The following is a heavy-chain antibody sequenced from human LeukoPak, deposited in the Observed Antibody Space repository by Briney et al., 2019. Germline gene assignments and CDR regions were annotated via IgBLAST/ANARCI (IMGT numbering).Heavy chain of an antibody. CDR3: TVVHGTYFDY. Sequence: GGSLRLSCAASGFTFSGSAMHWVRQASGKGLEWVGRIRSKANSYATAYAASVNGRFTIFRDDSKNTAYLQMNSLKTEHTAVYYCTVVHGTYFDYWGQGTLVTVSS. V-gene: IGHV3-73*01. J-gene: IGHJ4*02. CDR1: GFTFSGSA. D-gene: IGHD2-15*01. CDR2: IRSKANSYAT.